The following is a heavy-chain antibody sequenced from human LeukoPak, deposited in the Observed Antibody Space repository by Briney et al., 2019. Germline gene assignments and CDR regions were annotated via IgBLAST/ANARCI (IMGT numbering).Heavy chain of an antibody. CDR3: ASAQGGVILPDYFHH. CDR1: GFTFRSYA. V-gene: IGHV3-23*01. Sequence: GGSLRLSCAASGFTFRSYAMTWVRQAPGKGLQWVLGVSGSGTSTYYADSVRGRFTISRDNSKNTLYLQMNSLRADDTAVYFCASAQGGVILPDYFHHWGQGTLVTVSS. CDR2: VSGSGTST. D-gene: IGHD3-16*02. J-gene: IGHJ1*01.